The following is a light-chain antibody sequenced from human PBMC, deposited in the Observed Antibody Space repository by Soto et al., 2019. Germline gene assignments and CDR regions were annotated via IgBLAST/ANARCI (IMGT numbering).Light chain of an antibody. CDR1: SGHSSYA. V-gene: IGLV4-69*01. J-gene: IGLJ3*02. CDR3: QTWDWRDGSWV. CDR2: VNSDGTH. Sequence: QSVLTQSPSASASLGASVKLTCTLSSGHSSYAIAWHQQQPQKGPRYLMKVNSDGTHNKGDGIPHRFSGSSSGAERYLTISSLQSEDEADYFCQTWDWRDGSWVFGGGTKLTVL.